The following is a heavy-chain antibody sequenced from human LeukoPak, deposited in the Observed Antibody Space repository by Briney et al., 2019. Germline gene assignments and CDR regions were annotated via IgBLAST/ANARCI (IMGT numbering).Heavy chain of an antibody. D-gene: IGHD2-2*01. J-gene: IGHJ6*03. CDR3: ARVVNYYYYYMDI. CDR2: INHSGST. V-gene: IGHV4-34*01. CDR1: GGSFSGYY. Sequence: SETLSLTCAVYGGSFSGYYWSWIRQPPGKGLEWIGEINHSGSTNYNPSLKSRVTISVDTSKNQFSLKLSAVTAADTAVYYCARVVNYYYYYMDIWAKETTATVSS.